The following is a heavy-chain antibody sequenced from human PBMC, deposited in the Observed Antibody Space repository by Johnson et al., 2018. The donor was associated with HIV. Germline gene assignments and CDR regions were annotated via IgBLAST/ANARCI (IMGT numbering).Heavy chain of an antibody. Sequence: VQLVESGGGLIQPGGSLRLSCAASGFTFSNYDMYWVRQATGKGLEWVSGIGTAGDTHYADSLKGRFTISREDAKNTLYLQMNSLRAEDTAVYYCARDSGRYSSSWATFGAFDIWGQGTMVTVSS. D-gene: IGHD6-13*01. CDR1: GFTFSNYD. J-gene: IGHJ3*02. CDR3: ARDSGRYSSSWATFGAFDI. V-gene: IGHV3-13*01. CDR2: IGTAGDT.